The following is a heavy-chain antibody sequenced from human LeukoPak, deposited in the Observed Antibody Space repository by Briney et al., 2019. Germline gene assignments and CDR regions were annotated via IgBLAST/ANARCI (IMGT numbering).Heavy chain of an antibody. CDR3: AEVWYSSSWYRPYFDY. CDR1: GFTFSSYA. J-gene: IGHJ4*02. CDR2: ISGSGGST. V-gene: IGHV3-23*01. D-gene: IGHD6-13*01. Sequence: GGSLRLSCAASGFTFSSYAMSWVRQAPGKGLEWVSAISGSGGSTYYADSVKGRFTLSRDNSKNTLYLQMNSLRAEDTAVYYCAEVWYSSSWYRPYFDYWGQGTLVTVSS.